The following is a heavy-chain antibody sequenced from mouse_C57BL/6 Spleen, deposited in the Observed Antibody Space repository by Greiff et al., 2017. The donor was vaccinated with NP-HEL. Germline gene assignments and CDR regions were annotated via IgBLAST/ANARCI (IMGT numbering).Heavy chain of an antibody. CDR1: GYAFSSSW. CDR3: AREYTTVVAYYWYFDV. D-gene: IGHD1-1*01. CDR2: IYPGDGDT. J-gene: IGHJ1*03. V-gene: IGHV1-82*01. Sequence: QVQLQQSGPELVKPGASVKISCKASGYAFSSSWMNWVKQRPGKGLEWIGRIYPGDGDTNYNGKFKGKATLTADKSSSTAYMQLSSLTSEDSAVFFCAREYTTVVAYYWYFDVWGTGTTVTVSS.